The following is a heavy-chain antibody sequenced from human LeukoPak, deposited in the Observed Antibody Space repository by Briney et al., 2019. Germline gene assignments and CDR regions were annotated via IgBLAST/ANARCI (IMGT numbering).Heavy chain of an antibody. CDR2: FDPEDGET. D-gene: IGHD3-9*01. Sequence: ASVKVSCKVSGYTLTELSMHWVRQAPGKGLEWMGGFDPEDGETIYAQKFQGRVTMTEDTSTDTAYMELSSLRSEDTAVYYCATGPPSHYDILTRSYYYYGMDAWGQGTTVTVSS. CDR1: GYTLTELS. J-gene: IGHJ6*02. CDR3: ATGPPSHYDILTRSYYYYGMDA. V-gene: IGHV1-24*01.